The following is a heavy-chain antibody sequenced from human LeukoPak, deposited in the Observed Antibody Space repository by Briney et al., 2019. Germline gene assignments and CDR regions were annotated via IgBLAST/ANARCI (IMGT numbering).Heavy chain of an antibody. CDR1: GGSISSQY. CDR3: ARRGRGYSYGSQPIDY. D-gene: IGHD5-18*01. J-gene: IGHJ4*02. CDR2: INHSGST. Sequence: SETLSLTCTVSGGSISSQYWSWIRQPPGKGLEWIGEINHSGSTNYNPSLKSRVTISVDTSKNQFSLKLSSVTAADTAVYYCARRGRGYSYGSQPIDYWGQGTLVTVSS. V-gene: IGHV4-34*01.